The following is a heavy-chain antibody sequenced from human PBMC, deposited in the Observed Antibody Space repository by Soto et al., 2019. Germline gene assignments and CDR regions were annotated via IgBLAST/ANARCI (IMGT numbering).Heavy chain of an antibody. CDR3: ARQGEHSSSYFFDS. J-gene: IGHJ4*02. CDR1: GDSIDTSSYC. V-gene: IGHV4-39*01. D-gene: IGHD6-6*01. CDR2: VCYRGTT. Sequence: PSETLSLTCTVSGDSIDTSSYCWGWIRQPPGKGLEWIGSVCYRGTTYYNPSLKSRLTISVDTSKRQFSLKLSSVTAADTAVFYCARQGEHSSSYFFDSWGQGTLVTVPQ.